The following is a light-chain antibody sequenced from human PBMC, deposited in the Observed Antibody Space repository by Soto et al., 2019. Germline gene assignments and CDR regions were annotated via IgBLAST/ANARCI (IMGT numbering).Light chain of an antibody. Sequence: QSALTQPRSVSGSPGQSVTISCTGTSSDIGGYNYVSWYQQHPGKAPKLMIYDVIKRPSGVPDRFSGSKSGNTASLTIYGLQAEDEADYYCYSYAGSYTHVFGTGTKLTVL. CDR1: SSDIGGYNY. CDR2: DVI. V-gene: IGLV2-11*01. J-gene: IGLJ1*01. CDR3: YSYAGSYTHV.